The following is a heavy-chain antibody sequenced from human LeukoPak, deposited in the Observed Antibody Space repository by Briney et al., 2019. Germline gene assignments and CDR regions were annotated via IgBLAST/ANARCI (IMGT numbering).Heavy chain of an antibody. CDR3: ARGAAATFGY. V-gene: IGHV4-34*01. J-gene: IGHJ4*02. Sequence: PSETLSLTCTVSGASITSYYWSWIRQPPGKGLEWIGEINHSGSTNYNPSLKSRVTISVDTSKNHFSLRLTSVTAADTAVYYCARGAAATFGYWGQGTLVTVSS. CDR2: INHSGST. CDR1: GASITSYY. D-gene: IGHD2-15*01.